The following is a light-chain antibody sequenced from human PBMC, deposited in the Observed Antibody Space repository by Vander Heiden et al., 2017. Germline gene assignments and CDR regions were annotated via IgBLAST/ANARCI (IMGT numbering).Light chain of an antibody. V-gene: IGKV1-5*03. Sequence: DVQLTPSPSTLSASVGDRVPITCRASQSISSWLAWYQQQPGKAPKLLIYKASSVESGVPSRFSGSGSGTEFTLTISSRQPDDVAAYYCQQYNSYSTLTFGGGTKVEIK. CDR2: KAS. CDR1: QSISSW. CDR3: QQYNSYSTLT. J-gene: IGKJ4*01.